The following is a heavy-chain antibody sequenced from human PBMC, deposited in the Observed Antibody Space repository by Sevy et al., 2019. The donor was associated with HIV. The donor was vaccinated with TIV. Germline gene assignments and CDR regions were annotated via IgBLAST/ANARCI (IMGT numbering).Heavy chain of an antibody. CDR2: ITDDGSNK. D-gene: IGHD6-19*01. CDR1: GFTFSSYA. V-gene: IGHV3-30-3*01. J-gene: IGHJ5*02. Sequence: GGSLRLSCAASGFTFSSYAMHWVRQAPGKGLEWVAVITDDGSNKYYVDSVKGRFTISRDNSKNTLYLQMNSLRAEDTAAYYCARETPLGSGWYGWFDPWGQGTLVTVSS. CDR3: ARETPLGSGWYGWFDP.